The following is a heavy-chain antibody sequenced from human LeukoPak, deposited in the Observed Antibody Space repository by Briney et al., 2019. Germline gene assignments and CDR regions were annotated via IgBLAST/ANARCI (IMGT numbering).Heavy chain of an antibody. Sequence: GGSLRLSCAGSGFTFRSYAMSWVRQSPVKGLEWVSAISDSGDGTYYADSVKARFTISRDNSKNTVYLEMSSLRAEDTAVYYCARPCFWRYLDAFDIWGQGTMVTVSS. CDR2: ISDSGDGT. D-gene: IGHD2/OR15-2a*01. V-gene: IGHV3-23*01. J-gene: IGHJ3*02. CDR3: ARPCFWRYLDAFDI. CDR1: GFTFRSYA.